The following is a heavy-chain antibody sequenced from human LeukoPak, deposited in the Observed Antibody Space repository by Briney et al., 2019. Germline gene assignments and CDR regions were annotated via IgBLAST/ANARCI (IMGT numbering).Heavy chain of an antibody. J-gene: IGHJ4*02. CDR2: IYYSGST. CDR1: GGSISSYY. Sequence: SETLSLTCTVSGGSISSYYWGWIHQPPGKGLEWIGSIYYSGSTYYNPSLKSRVTISVDTSKNQFSLKLSSVTAADTAVCYCARQGRRAYCGGDCYSHFDYWGQGTLVTVSS. D-gene: IGHD2-21*02. CDR3: ARQGRRAYCGGDCYSHFDY. V-gene: IGHV4-39*01.